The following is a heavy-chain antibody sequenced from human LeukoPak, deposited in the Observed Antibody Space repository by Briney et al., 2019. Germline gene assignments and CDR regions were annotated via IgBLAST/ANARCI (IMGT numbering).Heavy chain of an antibody. D-gene: IGHD3-10*01. Sequence: ASVKVSCKASGGTFSSYAISWVRQAPGQGLEWMGWMNPNDGYTAYAQKFQGRVTMTRDTSINTAYMELSSLTSEDTAVYYCARDRFGEFHWGQGSLVTVSS. CDR1: GGTFSSYA. J-gene: IGHJ4*02. V-gene: IGHV1-8*02. CDR3: ARDRFGEFH. CDR2: MNPNDGYT.